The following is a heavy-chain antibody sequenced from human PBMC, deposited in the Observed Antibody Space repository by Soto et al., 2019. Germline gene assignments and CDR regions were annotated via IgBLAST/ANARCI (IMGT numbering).Heavy chain of an antibody. D-gene: IGHD3-10*01. Sequence: EVQLVQSGAEVKKPGESLKISCKGSGYSFTSYWIGWVRQMPGKGLEWMGIIYPGDSDTRYSPSFQGQVTISADKSISTAYLQWSSLKASDTAIYYCARHTGDYGWGSYYMQWGQGTLVTVSS. J-gene: IGHJ4*02. CDR1: GYSFTSYW. CDR2: IYPGDSDT. V-gene: IGHV5-51*01. CDR3: ARHTGDYGWGSYYMQ.